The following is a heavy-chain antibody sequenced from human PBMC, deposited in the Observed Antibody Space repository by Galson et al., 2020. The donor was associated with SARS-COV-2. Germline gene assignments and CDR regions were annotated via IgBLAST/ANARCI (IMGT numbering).Heavy chain of an antibody. CDR2: IYYSGST. D-gene: IGHD3-22*01. Sequence: TLSLTCTVSGGSISSYYWSWIRQPPGKGLEWIGYIYYSGSTNYNPSLKSRVTISVDTSKNQFSLKLSSVTAADTAVYYCARATGGDSSGYFDYWGQGTLVTVSS. CDR3: ARATGGDSSGYFDY. V-gene: IGHV4-59*01. CDR1: GGSISSYY. J-gene: IGHJ4*02.